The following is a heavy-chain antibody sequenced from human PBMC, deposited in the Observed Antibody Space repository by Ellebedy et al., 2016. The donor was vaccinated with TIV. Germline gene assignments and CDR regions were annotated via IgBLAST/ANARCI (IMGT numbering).Heavy chain of an antibody. CDR3: ARNHYDFLTAYAHPPNY. CDR2: INTNTGNP. V-gene: IGHV7-4-1*02. D-gene: IGHD3-9*01. CDR1: GYTFTSYA. J-gene: IGHJ4*02. Sequence: AASVKVSCKASGYTFTSYAMNWVRQAPGQGLEWMGWINTNTGNPTYAQAFTGRFVFSLDTSVSTAYLQSTSLKAEDTAVYYCARNHYDFLTAYAHPPNYWGQGTLVTVSS.